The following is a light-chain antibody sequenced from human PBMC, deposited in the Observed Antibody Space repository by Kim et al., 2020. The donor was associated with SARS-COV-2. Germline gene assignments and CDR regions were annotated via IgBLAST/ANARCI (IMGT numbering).Light chain of an antibody. CDR2: AVS. V-gene: IGKV1-39*01. Sequence: ASVGDRVTITCRTSQSISIYLNLYQQKPGKAPKLLVYAVSRLQSGVPSRFSGSGSGTDFTLTISRLQPEDFETYSCQQSYRTPYTFGQGTKLEIK. CDR1: QSISIY. J-gene: IGKJ2*01. CDR3: QQSYRTPYT.